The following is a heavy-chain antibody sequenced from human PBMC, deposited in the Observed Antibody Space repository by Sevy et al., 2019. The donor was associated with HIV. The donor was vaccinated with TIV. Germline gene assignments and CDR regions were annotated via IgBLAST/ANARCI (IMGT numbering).Heavy chain of an antibody. CDR2: IKQDGSET. CDR3: ARDRQDSGAPFDP. D-gene: IGHD1-26*01. V-gene: IGHV3-7*01. Sequence: GGSLRLSCAASGFIFSDYWMTWVRQSPGKGLEWVANIKQDGSETYYVDSVKGRFTISRDNAKNSLYLQMNSLRAEDTAVYYCARDRQDSGAPFDPWGQGTLVTVSS. J-gene: IGHJ5*02. CDR1: GFIFSDYW.